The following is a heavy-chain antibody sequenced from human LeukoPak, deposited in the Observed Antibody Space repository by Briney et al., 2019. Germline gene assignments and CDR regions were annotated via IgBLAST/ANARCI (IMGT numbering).Heavy chain of an antibody. J-gene: IGHJ4*02. V-gene: IGHV3-30*02. CDR3: ARDRGYSSSWYV. D-gene: IGHD6-13*01. Sequence: GGSLRLSCAASGFIFSSYGMHWVRQAPGKGLEWVAFMRSDGINKYYADSVKGRFTISRDNAKNTLYLQMNSLRAEDTAVYYCARDRGYSSSWYVWGQGTLVTVSP. CDR2: MRSDGINK. CDR1: GFIFSSYG.